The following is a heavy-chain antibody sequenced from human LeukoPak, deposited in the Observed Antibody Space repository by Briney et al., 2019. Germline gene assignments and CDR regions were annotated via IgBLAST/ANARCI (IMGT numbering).Heavy chain of an antibody. V-gene: IGHV4-4*09. D-gene: IGHD3-9*01. Sequence: PSETLSLTCTVSGGSISSYYWSWIRQPPGKGLEWIAYIYTNGSTNYNPSLKSRVTISVDTSKNQFSLKLTSVTAADTAVYYCARQRYGRLAAFDSWGQGTLVTVSS. J-gene: IGHJ5*01. CDR3: ARQRYGRLAAFDS. CDR1: GGSISSYY. CDR2: IYTNGST.